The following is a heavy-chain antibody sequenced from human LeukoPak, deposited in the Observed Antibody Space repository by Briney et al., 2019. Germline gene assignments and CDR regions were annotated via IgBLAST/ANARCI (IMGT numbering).Heavy chain of an antibody. J-gene: IGHJ4*02. D-gene: IGHD1-14*01. CDR3: ARDQPPDH. V-gene: IGHV3-21*01. CDR2: ISGSSSYI. CDR1: GFTFSSYS. Sequence: GGSLRLSCAASGFTFSSYSMNWVRQAPGKGLEWLSSISGSSSYIFYADSVKGRFTISRDNAKNSLYLQMSSLRAEDTAIYYCARDQPPDHWGQGTLVTVSP.